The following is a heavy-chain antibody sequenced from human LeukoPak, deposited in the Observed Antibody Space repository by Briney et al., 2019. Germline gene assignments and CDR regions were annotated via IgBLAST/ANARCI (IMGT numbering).Heavy chain of an antibody. CDR3: ARKYCSSTSCYRGWFDP. CDR2: INHSGST. CDR1: GGSFSGYY. D-gene: IGHD2-2*01. Sequence: SETLSLTCAVYGGSFSGYYWSWIRQPPGKGLEWIGEINHSGSTNYNPSLKSRATISVDTSKNQFSLKLSSVTAADTAVYYCARKYCSSTSCYRGWFDPWGQGTLVTVSS. J-gene: IGHJ5*02. V-gene: IGHV4-34*01.